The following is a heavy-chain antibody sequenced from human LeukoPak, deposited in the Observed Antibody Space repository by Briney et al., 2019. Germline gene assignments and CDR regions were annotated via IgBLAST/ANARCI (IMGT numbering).Heavy chain of an antibody. D-gene: IGHD4-17*01. Sequence: GGSLRLFCAASGFTFSSYGMHWVRQAPGKGLERVAVISYDGSNKYYADSVKGRFTISRDNSKNTLYLQMNSLRAEDTAAYYCAKEGDTVTTSYYFDYCGQGTLVTVSS. J-gene: IGHJ4*02. CDR1: GFTFSSYG. V-gene: IGHV3-30*18. CDR3: AKEGDTVTTSYYFDY. CDR2: ISYDGSNK.